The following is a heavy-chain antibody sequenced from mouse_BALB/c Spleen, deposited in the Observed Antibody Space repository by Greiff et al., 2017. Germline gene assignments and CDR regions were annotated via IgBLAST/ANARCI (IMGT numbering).Heavy chain of an antibody. CDR1: GYAFSSSW. CDR2: IYPGDGDT. Sequence: VQLQQSGPELVKPGASVKISCKASGYAFSSSWMNWVKQRPGQGLEWIGRIYPGDGDTNYNGKFKGKATLTADKSSSTAYMQLSSLTSVDSAVYFCASIYDGYGEAMDYWGQGTSVTVSS. CDR3: ASIYDGYGEAMDY. V-gene: IGHV1-82*01. J-gene: IGHJ4*01. D-gene: IGHD2-3*01.